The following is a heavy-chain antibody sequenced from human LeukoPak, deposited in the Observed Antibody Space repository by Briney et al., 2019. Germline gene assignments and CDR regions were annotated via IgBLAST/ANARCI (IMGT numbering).Heavy chain of an antibody. Sequence: ASVKVSCKVSGYTLTELSMHWVRQAPGKGLEWMGGFDPVDGETIHAQKFQGRVTMTEDTSTARAYMELSSLRSEDTAVYYCATESYSGSYLYAFDIWGQGTMVTVSS. D-gene: IGHD1-26*01. CDR1: GYTLTELS. V-gene: IGHV1-24*01. J-gene: IGHJ3*02. CDR3: ATESYSGSYLYAFDI. CDR2: FDPVDGET.